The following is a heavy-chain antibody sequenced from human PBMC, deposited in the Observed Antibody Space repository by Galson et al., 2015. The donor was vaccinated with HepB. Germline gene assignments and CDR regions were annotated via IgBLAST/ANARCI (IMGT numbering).Heavy chain of an antibody. CDR2: ISYDGSNK. D-gene: IGHD7-27*01. CDR3: AREGGGLTGDYYGMDV. Sequence: SLRLSCAASGFTFSSYAMHWVRQAPGKGLEWVAVISYDGSNKYYADSVKGRFTISRNNSKNTLYLQMNSLRAEDTALYYWAREGGGLTGDYYGMDVWGQGTTVTVSS. V-gene: IGHV3-30-3*01. J-gene: IGHJ6*02. CDR1: GFTFSSYA.